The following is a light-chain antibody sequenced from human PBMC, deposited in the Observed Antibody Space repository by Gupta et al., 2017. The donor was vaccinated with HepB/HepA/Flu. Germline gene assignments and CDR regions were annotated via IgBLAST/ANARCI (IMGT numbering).Light chain of an antibody. CDR1: SSLVSTDGNTY. V-gene: IGKV2-30*01. CDR2: KVS. J-gene: IGKJ2*02. CDR3: MQYTRCPRT. Sequence: VMLHHPPPLLPVTLEQPASISCTTSSSLVSTDGNTYFDWFHQEPGQSPRRLIYKVSKRDSGVPDRFSGSGSGTDFTLKISRVEAEDLGVYYCMQYTRCPRTFGQGTKLEIK.